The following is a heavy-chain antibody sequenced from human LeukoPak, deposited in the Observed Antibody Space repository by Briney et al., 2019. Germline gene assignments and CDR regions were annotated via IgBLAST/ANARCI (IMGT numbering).Heavy chain of an antibody. CDR2: ISAYNGNT. CDR1: GYTFTSYG. CDR3: ARAVSGFWSGYYLYYFDY. V-gene: IGHV1-18*01. Sequence: ASVKVSCKASGYTFTSYGISWVRQAPGQGLEWMGWISAYNGNTNYAQKLQGRVTMTTDTSTSTAYMELRSPRSDDTAVYYCARAVSGFWSGYYLYYFDYWGQGTLVTVSS. J-gene: IGHJ4*02. D-gene: IGHD3-3*01.